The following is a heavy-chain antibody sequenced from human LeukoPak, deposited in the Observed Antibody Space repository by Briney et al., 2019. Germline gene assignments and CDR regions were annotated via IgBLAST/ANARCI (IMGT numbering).Heavy chain of an antibody. D-gene: IGHD5-12*01. CDR2: VYAGDSDT. V-gene: IGHV5-51*01. CDR1: GNSFAASW. CDR3: ARQEGNIVAAGAGIDY. J-gene: IGHJ4*02. Sequence: GESLKISCQGSGNSFAASWIAWVRQMPGKGLEWMGIVYAGDSDTKYSPSFRGQVAMSVDKSINTAYLQWSSLKASDTAMYYCARQEGNIVAAGAGIDYWGQGTLVTVSS.